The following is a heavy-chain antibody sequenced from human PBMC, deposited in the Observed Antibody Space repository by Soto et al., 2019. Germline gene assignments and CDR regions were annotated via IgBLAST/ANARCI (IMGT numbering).Heavy chain of an antibody. CDR2: IYHSGST. D-gene: IGHD3-10*01. Sequence: QVQLQESGPGLVKPSGTLSLTCAVSSGSISSSNWWSWVRQPPGKGLEWIGEIYHSGSTNYNPSLKSRVTISVDKSKNQFSLKLSSVTAADTAVYYCARTGSGSYYNTRGPAYYYYMDVWGKGTTVTVSS. J-gene: IGHJ6*03. CDR1: SGSISSSNW. CDR3: ARTGSGSYYNTRGPAYYYYMDV. V-gene: IGHV4-4*02.